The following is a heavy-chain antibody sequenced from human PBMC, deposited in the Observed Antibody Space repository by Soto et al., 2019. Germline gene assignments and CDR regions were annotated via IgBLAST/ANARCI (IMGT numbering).Heavy chain of an antibody. CDR3: AIESARVFDS. D-gene: IGHD3-3*01. J-gene: IGHJ4*02. CDR1: GFTFSDYY. Sequence: QVQLVESGGGLVKPGGSLRLSCAASGFTFSDYYMSWIRQAPGKGLEWLSYISISGGTIYYADSVKGRFSISRDNAKNSLYLQLSSLRAEDTAVYFCAIESARVFDSWGQGTLVPVSS. CDR2: ISISGGTI. V-gene: IGHV3-11*01.